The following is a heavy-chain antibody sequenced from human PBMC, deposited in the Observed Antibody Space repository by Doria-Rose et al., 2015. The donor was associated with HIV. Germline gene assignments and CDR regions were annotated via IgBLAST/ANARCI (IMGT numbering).Heavy chain of an antibody. CDR2: ISSDDER. Sequence: QITLKESGPVLAKPTETLTPTCTVSGVSLSSPGMGVSWIRQPPGKALEWLANISSDDERSYKTSLKSRLTISRSTSKSQVVLTMTDMDPVDTATYYCARIKSSRWYHKYYFDFWGQGTLVIVSA. CDR3: ARIKSSRWYHKYYFDF. CDR1: GVSLSSPGMG. J-gene: IGHJ4*02. V-gene: IGHV2-26*01. D-gene: IGHD6-13*01.